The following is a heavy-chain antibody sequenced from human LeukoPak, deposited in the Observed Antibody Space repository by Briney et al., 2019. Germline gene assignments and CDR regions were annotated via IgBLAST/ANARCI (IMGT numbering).Heavy chain of an antibody. J-gene: IGHJ4*02. CDR3: ASTPLVVTPTSVDY. CDR2: INHSGST. V-gene: IGHV4-34*01. Sequence: PSETLSLTCAVYGGSFSGYYWSWIRQPPGKGLEWIGEINHSGSTNYNPSLESRVTISVDTSKNQFSLKLSSVTAADTAVYYCASTPLVVTPTSVDYWGQGTLVTVSS. D-gene: IGHD4-23*01. CDR1: GGSFSGYY.